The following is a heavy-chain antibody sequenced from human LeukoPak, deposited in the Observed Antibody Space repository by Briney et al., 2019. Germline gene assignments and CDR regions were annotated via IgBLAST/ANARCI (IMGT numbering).Heavy chain of an antibody. V-gene: IGHV4-4*07. CDR2: IYTSGST. Sequence: SETLSLTCTVSGGSISSYYWSWIRQPAGKGLEWIGRIYTSGSTNYNPSLKGRVTMSVDTSKNQFSLKLSSVTAADTAVYYCARDLMYSSTWETFNWGQGTLVTVSS. CDR1: GGSISSYY. D-gene: IGHD6-13*01. CDR3: ARDLMYSSTWETFN. J-gene: IGHJ4*02.